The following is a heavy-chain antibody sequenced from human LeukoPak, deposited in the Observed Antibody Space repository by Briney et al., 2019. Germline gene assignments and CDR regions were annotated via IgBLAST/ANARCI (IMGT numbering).Heavy chain of an antibody. V-gene: IGHV4-59*12. CDR2: IYYSGST. CDR3: ARVRGALNAFDI. J-gene: IGHJ3*02. CDR1: GVSISPYY. D-gene: IGHD1-26*01. Sequence: SETQSLTCTVSGVSISPYYWTWIRQPPGKGLEWIGYIYYSGSTNYNPSLKSRVTISVDTSKNQFSLKLSSLTAADTAIYYCARVRGALNAFDIWGQGTMVTVSS.